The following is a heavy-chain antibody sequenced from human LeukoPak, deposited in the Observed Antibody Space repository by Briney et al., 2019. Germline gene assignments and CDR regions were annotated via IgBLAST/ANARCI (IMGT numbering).Heavy chain of an antibody. CDR3: ARSPLPYYYDSSGPFDY. CDR1: GYTFTSYG. D-gene: IGHD3-22*01. Sequence: EASVKVSFKASGYTFTSYGISWVRQAPGQGLEWVGWISAYNGNTNYAQKLQGRVTMTTDTSTSTAYMELRSLRSDDTAVYYCARSPLPYYYDSSGPFDYWGQGTLVTVSS. J-gene: IGHJ4*02. V-gene: IGHV1-18*01. CDR2: ISAYNGNT.